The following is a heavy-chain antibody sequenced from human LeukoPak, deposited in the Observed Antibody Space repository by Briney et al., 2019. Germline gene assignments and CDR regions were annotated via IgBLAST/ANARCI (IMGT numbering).Heavy chain of an antibody. CDR2: IHPHGIF. CDR3: ARGRDRSKAGDL. CDR1: GGSCDDYY. D-gene: IGHD5-24*01. Sequence: SETLSLTCAVHGGSCDDYYCSWIRQPPGKGLEWIGEIHPHGIFYYNSSLVSRVTISIDTPKTQFSLRLTSVTAADTAFYYCARGRDRSKAGDLWGQGSLVTVSS. J-gene: IGHJ5*02. V-gene: IGHV4-34*01.